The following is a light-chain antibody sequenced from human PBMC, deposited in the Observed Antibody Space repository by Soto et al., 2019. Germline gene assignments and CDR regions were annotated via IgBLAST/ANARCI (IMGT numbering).Light chain of an antibody. J-gene: IGLJ2*01. CDR1: SSDVGGYNY. CDR2: EVS. CDR3: STYTSSSTLV. Sequence: QPVLTSPPSVPGSPGQSITISCSGPSSDVGGYNYVSWYQQHPGKAPKLMIYEVSNRPSGVSNRFSGSKSGNTASLTISGLQAEDEADYYCSTYTSSSTLVFGGGT. V-gene: IGLV2-14*01.